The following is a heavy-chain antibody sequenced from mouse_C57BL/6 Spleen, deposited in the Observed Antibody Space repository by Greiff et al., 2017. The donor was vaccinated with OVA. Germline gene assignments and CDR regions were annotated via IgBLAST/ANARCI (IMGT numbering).Heavy chain of an antibody. CDR1: GFSLTSYG. CDR2: IWRGGST. V-gene: IGHV2-5*01. Sequence: VMLVESGPGLVQPSQSLSITCTVSGFSLTSYGVHWVRQSPGKGLEWLGVIWRGGSTDYNAAFMSRLSITKDNSKSQVFFKMNSLQADDTAIYYCAKNSDLLSYFDVWGTGTTVTVSS. CDR3: AKNSDLLSYFDV. J-gene: IGHJ1*03. D-gene: IGHD2-1*01.